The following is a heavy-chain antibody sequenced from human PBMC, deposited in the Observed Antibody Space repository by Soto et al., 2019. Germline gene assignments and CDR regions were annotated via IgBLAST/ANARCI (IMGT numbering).Heavy chain of an antibody. CDR2: IYPGDSDT. V-gene: IGHV5-51*01. D-gene: IGHD3-16*01. J-gene: IGHJ6*02. CDR1: GYRFSSYW. CDR3: ARQGSNGAYYYYGMDV. Sequence: GESLKISCKGSGYRFSSYWIAWVRQMPGKGLEWMGIIYPGDSDTRYSPSFEGQVAISADKSNSTAYLQWSSLKASDTAMYYCARQGSNGAYYYYGMDVWGQGTTVTVSS.